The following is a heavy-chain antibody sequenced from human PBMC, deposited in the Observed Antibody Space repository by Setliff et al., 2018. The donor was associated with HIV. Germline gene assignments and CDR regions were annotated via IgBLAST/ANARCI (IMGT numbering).Heavy chain of an antibody. V-gene: IGHV4-39*01. J-gene: IGHJ4*02. D-gene: IGHD3-10*01. Sequence: SETLSLTCTVSGGSISSTSYYWGWIRQPPGKGLEWIGSIYYGGTTYYNPSLKGRVTISVDTSKSQFSLKVSSVTAEDTAVYYCARRLLRGVRGPPCFDYWGQGILVTVSS. CDR1: GGSISSTSYY. CDR3: ARRLLRGVRGPPCFDY. CDR2: IYYGGTT.